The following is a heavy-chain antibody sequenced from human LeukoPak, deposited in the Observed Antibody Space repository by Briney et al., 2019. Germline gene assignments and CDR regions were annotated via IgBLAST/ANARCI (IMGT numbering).Heavy chain of an antibody. Sequence: SSETLSLTCTVSGGSISSSSYYWGWIRQPPGKGLEWIGSISYSGSTYYNPSLKSRVTISVDTSKNQFSLKLTSVSAADTAVYHCAPAYIWGSYRTFNYWGQGTLVTVSS. D-gene: IGHD3-16*02. V-gene: IGHV4-39*01. CDR1: GGSISSSSYY. CDR2: ISYSGST. J-gene: IGHJ4*02. CDR3: APAYIWGSYRTFNY.